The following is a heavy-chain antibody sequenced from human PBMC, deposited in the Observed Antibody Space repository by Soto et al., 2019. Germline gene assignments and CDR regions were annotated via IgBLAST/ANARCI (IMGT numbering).Heavy chain of an antibody. Sequence: QVQLVESGGGVVQPGRSLRLSCAASGFTFSSYAMHWVRQAPGKGLEWVAVISYDGSNKYYADSVKGRFTISRDNSKNTLYLQMNSLRAEDTAEYYCARAPAYPDYVDYGEEVQYYFDYWGQGTLVTVSS. CDR3: ARAPAYPDYVDYGEEVQYYFDY. CDR1: GFTFSSYA. J-gene: IGHJ4*02. V-gene: IGHV3-30-3*01. D-gene: IGHD4-17*01. CDR2: ISYDGSNK.